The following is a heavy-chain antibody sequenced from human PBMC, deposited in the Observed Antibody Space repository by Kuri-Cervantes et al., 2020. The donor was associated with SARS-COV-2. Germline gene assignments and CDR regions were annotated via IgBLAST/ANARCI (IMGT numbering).Heavy chain of an antibody. CDR3: ARCYYGDYFDAFDI. V-gene: IGHV1-2*02. CDR1: GYTFTGYY. J-gene: IGHJ3*02. Sequence: ASVKVSCKASGYTFTGYYMHWVRQAPGQGLEWMGWTNPNSGGTNYAQKFQGRVTMTRDTSISTAYMELSRLRSDDTAVYYCARCYYGDYFDAFDIWGQGTMVTVSS. CDR2: TNPNSGGT. D-gene: IGHD4-17*01.